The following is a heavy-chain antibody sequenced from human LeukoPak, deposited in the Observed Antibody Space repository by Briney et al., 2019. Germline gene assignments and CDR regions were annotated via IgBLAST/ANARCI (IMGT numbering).Heavy chain of an antibody. D-gene: IGHD2-15*01. V-gene: IGHV4-59*01. CDR3: ARGRILYYFDY. CDR2: IYYSGST. CDR1: GGSISSYY. J-gene: IGHJ4*02. Sequence: SETLSLTCTVSGGSISSYYWSWIRQPPGKGLEWIGYIYYSGSTNYNPSLKSRVTISVDTSKNQFSLKLSSVTAADTAVYYCARGRILYYFDYWGQGALVTVSS.